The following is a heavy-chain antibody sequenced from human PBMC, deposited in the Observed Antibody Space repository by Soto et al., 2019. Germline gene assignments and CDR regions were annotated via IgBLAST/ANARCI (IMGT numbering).Heavy chain of an antibody. CDR1: GGSISSSSYY. J-gene: IGHJ4*02. CDR2: IYYSGST. Sequence: PSETLSLTCTVSGGSISSSSYYWGWIRQPPGKGLEWIGSIYYSGSTYYNPSLKSRVTISVDTSKNQFSLKLSSVTAADTAVYYCARHKIGLTMIVVVWYFDYWGQGTLVTVSS. V-gene: IGHV4-39*01. CDR3: ARHKIGLTMIVVVWYFDY. D-gene: IGHD3-22*01.